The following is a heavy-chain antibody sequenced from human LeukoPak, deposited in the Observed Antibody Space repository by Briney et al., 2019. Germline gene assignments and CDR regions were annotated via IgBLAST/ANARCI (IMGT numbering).Heavy chain of an antibody. J-gene: IGHJ5*02. CDR2: IYTSGST. CDR3: ARAYSSSWYWNWFDP. V-gene: IGHV4-61*02. D-gene: IGHD6-13*01. CDR1: GGSISSGSYY. Sequence: KPSQTLSLTCTVSGGSISSGSYYWSWIRQPAGKGLEWIGRIYTSGSTNYNPSLKSRVTISVDTSKNQFSLKVSSVSAADTAVYYCARAYSSSWYWNWFDPWGQGTLVTVSS.